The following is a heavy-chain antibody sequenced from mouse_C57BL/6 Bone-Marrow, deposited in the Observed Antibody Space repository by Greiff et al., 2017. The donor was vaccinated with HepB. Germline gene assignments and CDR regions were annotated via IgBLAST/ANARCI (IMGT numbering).Heavy chain of an antibody. J-gene: IGHJ1*03. CDR3: TTSPFYYGSSVWYFDV. CDR2: IDPGDGDT. CDR1: GFNIKDYY. V-gene: IGHV14-1*01. Sequence: VQLQQSGAELVRPGASVKLSCTASGFNIKDYYMHWVKQRPEQGLEWIGRIDPGDGDTEYAPKFQGKANMTADTSSNTAYLQLSSLTSEDTAVYYCTTSPFYYGSSVWYFDVWGTGTTVTVSS. D-gene: IGHD1-1*01.